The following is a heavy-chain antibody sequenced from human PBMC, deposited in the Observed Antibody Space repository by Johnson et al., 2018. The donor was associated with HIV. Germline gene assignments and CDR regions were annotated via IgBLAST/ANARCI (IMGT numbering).Heavy chain of an antibody. CDR3: ARRSTESDAFDV. CDR2: INWNGGSA. J-gene: IGHJ3*01. V-gene: IGHV3-20*04. CDR1: GFNFDDFD. D-gene: IGHD2-2*01. Sequence: VQLVESGGGVIRPGGSLRLSCVASGFNFDDFDMSWVRQPPGRGLEWVSGINWNGGSAAYADSVKGRFTISRDNAKNSLHLQMNSLRAEDTAFYYCARRSTESDAFDVWGPGTVVIVSS.